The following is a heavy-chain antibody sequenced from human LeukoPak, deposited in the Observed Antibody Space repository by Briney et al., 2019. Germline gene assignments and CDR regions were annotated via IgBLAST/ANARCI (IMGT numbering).Heavy chain of an antibody. CDR2: MSPNSGNT. Sequence: ASVKVSCKASGYTFTSYDINWVRQATGQGLEWMGWMSPNSGNTGYAQKFQGRVTMTRNTSISTAYMELSSLRSEDTAAYYCARGFGRYCSGGSCTDYWGQGTLVTVSS. CDR3: ARGFGRYCSGGSCTDY. V-gene: IGHV1-8*01. CDR1: GYTFTSYD. D-gene: IGHD2-15*01. J-gene: IGHJ4*02.